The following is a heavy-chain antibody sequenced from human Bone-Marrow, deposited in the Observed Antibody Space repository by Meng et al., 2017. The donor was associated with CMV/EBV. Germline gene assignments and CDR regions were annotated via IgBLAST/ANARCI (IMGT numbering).Heavy chain of an antibody. Sequence: GESLKISCAASGFTFSTYAMSWVRQAPGKGLEWVSAISGGGSSTYYADSVKGRFTISRDNSKNTLYLQMNSLRAEDTAVYYCAKDHYYDSRPYYYYYGMDVWGQGTTVTVSS. J-gene: IGHJ6*02. CDR3: AKDHYYDSRPYYYYYGMDV. CDR2: ISGGGSST. V-gene: IGHV3-23*01. D-gene: IGHD3-22*01. CDR1: GFTFSTYA.